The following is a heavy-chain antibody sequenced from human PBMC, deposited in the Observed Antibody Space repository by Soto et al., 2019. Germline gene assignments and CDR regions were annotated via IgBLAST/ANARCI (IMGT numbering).Heavy chain of an antibody. CDR3: ARRKLLRPLDD. J-gene: IGHJ4*02. V-gene: IGHV4-34*01. CDR2: INHSGST. Sequence: SETLSLTCAVYGGSFSGYYWSWIRQPPGKGLEWIGEINHSGSTNYNPSLKSRVTISVDTSKNQFSLKLSSVTAADTAVYYCARRKLLRPLDDWGQGTLVTVSS. D-gene: IGHD2-15*01. CDR1: GGSFSGYY.